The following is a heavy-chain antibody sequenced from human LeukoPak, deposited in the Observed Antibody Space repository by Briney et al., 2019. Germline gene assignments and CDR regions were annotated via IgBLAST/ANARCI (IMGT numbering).Heavy chain of an antibody. CDR2: IKQDGSQR. J-gene: IGHJ4*02. Sequence: PGGSLRLSCTASGFTFSDYLMTWVRQAPGKGPEWVANIKQDGSQRYYVDSVRGRFTISRHNAKNSLFLQMNGLRAEDTAVYYCARRGGSSSRRSPIDYWGQGTLVTVSS. V-gene: IGHV3-7*01. CDR3: ARRGGSSSRRSPIDY. CDR1: GFTFSDYL. D-gene: IGHD6-6*01.